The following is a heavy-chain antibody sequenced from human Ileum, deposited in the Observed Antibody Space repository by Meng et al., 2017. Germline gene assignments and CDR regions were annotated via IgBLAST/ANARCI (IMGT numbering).Heavy chain of an antibody. CDR3: ARVNPGIFDY. J-gene: IGHJ4*02. Sequence: GESLKISCAASAFTFSGYSMSWVRQAPGKGLEWVANINQDGSETYYVDSVKGRFSISRDNPKNSIYLQMNSLRAEDTAVYYCARVNPGIFDYWGQGTRVTVSS. V-gene: IGHV3-7*01. CDR1: AFTFSGYS. D-gene: IGHD2-21*01. CDR2: INQDGSET.